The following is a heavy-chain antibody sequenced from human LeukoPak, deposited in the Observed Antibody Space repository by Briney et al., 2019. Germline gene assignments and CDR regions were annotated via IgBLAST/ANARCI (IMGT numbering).Heavy chain of an antibody. Sequence: SETLSLTRAVYGGSFSGYYWSWIRQPPGKGLEWIGEINHSGSTNYNPRLTSRVTISEDTSKNQFSLKTSAVTAADTAVYYCARGDDFWSGYFSPLRTYYFDYWGQGTLVTVSS. CDR3: ARGDDFWSGYFSPLRTYYFDY. J-gene: IGHJ4*02. CDR2: INHSGST. D-gene: IGHD3-3*01. V-gene: IGHV4-34*01. CDR1: GGSFSGYY.